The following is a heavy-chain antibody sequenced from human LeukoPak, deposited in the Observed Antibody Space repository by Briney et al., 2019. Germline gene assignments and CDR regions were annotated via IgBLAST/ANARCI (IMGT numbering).Heavy chain of an antibody. CDR3: AREGGSRGYASDI. J-gene: IGHJ3*02. CDR2: ILYDGINE. D-gene: IGHD6-19*01. CDR1: GFTLSSHA. Sequence: GGSLRLSCAASGFTLSSHAMHWVRQAPGKGLEWVVGILYDGINEYYADSVKGRFTISRDTSKNTLFLQMHSLRTEDTAVYSCAREGGSRGYASDIWGQGTLVSVSS. V-gene: IGHV3-30*04.